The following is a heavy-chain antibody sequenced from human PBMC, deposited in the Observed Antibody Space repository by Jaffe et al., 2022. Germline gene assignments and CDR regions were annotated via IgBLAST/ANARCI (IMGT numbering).Heavy chain of an antibody. CDR1: GFTFSSYE. CDR3: ARTAGWYGSGSYKYYFDY. CDR2: ISSSGSTI. D-gene: IGHD3-10*01. J-gene: IGHJ4*02. Sequence: EVQLVESGGGLVQPGGSLRLSCAASGFTFSSYEMNWVRQAPGKGLEWVSYISSSGSTIYYADSVKGRFTISRDNAKNSLYLQMNSLRAEDTAVYYCARTAGWYGSGSYKYYFDYWGQGTLVTVSS. V-gene: IGHV3-48*03.